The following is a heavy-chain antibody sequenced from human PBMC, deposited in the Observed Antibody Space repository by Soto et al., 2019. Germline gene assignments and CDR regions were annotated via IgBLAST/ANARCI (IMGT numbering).Heavy chain of an antibody. J-gene: IGHJ5*02. CDR1: GYTFSNFA. D-gene: IGHD3-22*01. Sequence: SVKVSCKASGYTFSNFAMHWVRQAPGQRLEWMGWIIPIFSTPNYAQKFQGRVTITADESTSTAYMELSSLRSEDTAVYYCARPIQYYFDTSAQSAWFDPWGQGTLVTVSS. CDR2: IIPIFSTP. V-gene: IGHV1-69*13. CDR3: ARPIQYYFDTSAQSAWFDP.